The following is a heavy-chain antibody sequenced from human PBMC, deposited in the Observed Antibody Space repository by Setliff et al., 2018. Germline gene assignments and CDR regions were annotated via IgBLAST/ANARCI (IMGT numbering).Heavy chain of an antibody. J-gene: IGHJ6*03. CDR2: IYIGGSA. CDR3: AREQWLDPPGYYYMDV. Sequence: SETLSLTCTVSGGSISSYYWGWIRQPAGKGLEWIGHIYIGGSANYNPSLKSRVTMSIDTSKNQFSLKLNSVAAADMAVYYCAREQWLDPPGYYYMDVWAKGTTVTVSS. CDR1: GGSISSYY. D-gene: IGHD6-19*01. V-gene: IGHV4-4*07.